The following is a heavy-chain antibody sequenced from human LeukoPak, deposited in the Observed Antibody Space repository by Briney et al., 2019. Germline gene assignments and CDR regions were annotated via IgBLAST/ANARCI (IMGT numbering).Heavy chain of an antibody. CDR3: ARLRRNSDRSGYYYYYDY. V-gene: IGHV3-21*06. CDR2: INPYATSI. J-gene: IGHJ4*02. Sequence: GGSLRLSCAASGLTFSDYSFNWIRQAPGKGLEWVSSINPYATSIYYADSVKGRFIISRDNAKSSLYLQMDSLRAEDTAFYYCARLRRNSDRSGYYYYYDYWGQGTLVTVSS. CDR1: GLTFSDYS. D-gene: IGHD3-22*01.